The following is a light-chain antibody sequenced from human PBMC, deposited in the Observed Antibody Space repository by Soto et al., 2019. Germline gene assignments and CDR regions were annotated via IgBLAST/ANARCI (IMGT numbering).Light chain of an antibody. Sequence: DVVMTQTPLSLSVSPGQPASISCKSTQSLLLGDGKTYLYWYLQKSGQPPQLLIYEVSNRFSGVPYRFSGSGSGTDFTLKISRVEADDVGVYYCMQSVQLPLTFGQGTRLEIK. CDR3: MQSVQLPLT. V-gene: IGKV2D-29*01. CDR2: EVS. CDR1: QSLLLGDGKTY. J-gene: IGKJ5*01.